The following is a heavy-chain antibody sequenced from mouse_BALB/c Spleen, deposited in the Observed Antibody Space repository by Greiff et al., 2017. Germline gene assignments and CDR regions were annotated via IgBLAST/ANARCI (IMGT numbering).Heavy chain of an antibody. Sequence: EVNVVESGGGLVQPGGSRKLSCAASGFTFSSFGMHWVRQAPEKGLEWVAYISSGSSTIYYADTVKGRFTISRDNPKNTLFLQMTSLRSEDTAMYYCARTGYNYWYFDVWGAGTTVTVSS. J-gene: IGHJ1*01. CDR3: ARTGYNYWYFDV. V-gene: IGHV5-17*02. D-gene: IGHD3-1*01. CDR2: ISSGSSTI. CDR1: GFTFSSFG.